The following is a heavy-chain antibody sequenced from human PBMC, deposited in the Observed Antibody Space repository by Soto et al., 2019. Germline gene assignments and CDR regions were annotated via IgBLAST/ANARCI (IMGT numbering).Heavy chain of an antibody. D-gene: IGHD3-16*02. CDR1: GGTFSSSG. CDR3: ARWPQPRYTADPYAVDV. J-gene: IGHJ6*02. V-gene: IGHV1-69*11. CDR2: IVPSLDTT. Sequence: QVHLVQSGTEVKKPGSSVKVSCKASGGTFSSSGFSWVRQAPGQGLEWMGMIVPSLDTTNYAQKFQARVTITADEVTSMAYMELRSLISEYTAVYYCARWPQPRYTADPYAVDVWGQGTRVIVSS.